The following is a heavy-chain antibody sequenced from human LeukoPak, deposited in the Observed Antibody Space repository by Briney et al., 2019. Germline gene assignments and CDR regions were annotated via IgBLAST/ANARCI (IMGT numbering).Heavy chain of an antibody. CDR1: GYTFTGYY. Sequence: GASVKVSCKASGYTFTGYYIHWVRQAPGQGLEWMGRINPNNGGTNYAQKFQGRVTMTRDMSMSTAYMELSRLRSDDTAVYYCAKDQGGIAAAGTSDLFDYWGQGTLVTVSS. V-gene: IGHV1-2*06. CDR3: AKDQGGIAAAGTSDLFDY. CDR2: INPNNGGT. J-gene: IGHJ4*02. D-gene: IGHD6-13*01.